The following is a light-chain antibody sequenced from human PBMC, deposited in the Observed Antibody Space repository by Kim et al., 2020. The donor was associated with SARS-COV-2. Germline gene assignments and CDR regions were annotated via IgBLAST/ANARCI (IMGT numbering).Light chain of an antibody. V-gene: IGKV3-20*01. CDR2: GAS. Sequence: EIVLTQSPDTLSLSPGERATLSCRASHSVASRYLAWYQQKPGQAPRLLIFGASSWAAGVPDRFTGSGSGTDFTLTISSLEPEDFAMYYCQQYGILPYTFGQGTNLEL. J-gene: IGKJ2*01. CDR3: QQYGILPYT. CDR1: HSVASRY.